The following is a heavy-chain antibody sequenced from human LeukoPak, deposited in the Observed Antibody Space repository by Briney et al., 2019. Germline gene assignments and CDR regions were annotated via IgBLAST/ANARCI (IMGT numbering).Heavy chain of an antibody. Sequence: TSETLSLTCAVYGGSFSGYYWSWIRQPPGKGLEWIGEINHSGSTNYNPSLKSRVTISVDTSKNQFSLKLSSVTAADTAVYYCARVRMGSGSPKFTFDYWGQGTLVTVSS. CDR2: INHSGST. V-gene: IGHV4-34*01. CDR1: GGSFSGYY. J-gene: IGHJ4*02. CDR3: ARVRMGSGSPKFTFDY. D-gene: IGHD3-10*01.